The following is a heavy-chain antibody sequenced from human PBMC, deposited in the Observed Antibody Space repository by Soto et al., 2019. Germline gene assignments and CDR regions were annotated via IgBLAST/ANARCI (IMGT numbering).Heavy chain of an antibody. V-gene: IGHV4-30-4*01. CDR1: GGSFSSGDYY. D-gene: IGHD6-13*01. J-gene: IGHJ4*02. Sequence: PSETLSLTCTVSGGSFSSGDYYWSWIRQPPGKGLEWIGSIYYSGSTYYNPSLKSRVTISVDTSKNQFSLKLNSVTAADTAVYYCASRHSSPYFDYWGQGTLVTVSS. CDR2: IYYSGST. CDR3: ASRHSSPYFDY.